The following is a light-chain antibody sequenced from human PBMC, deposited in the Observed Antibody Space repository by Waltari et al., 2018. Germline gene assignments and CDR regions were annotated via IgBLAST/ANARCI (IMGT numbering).Light chain of an antibody. V-gene: IGKV3-20*01. Sequence: EILLTPSPGTLSLSAGDRATLSCRASQRIYSNYLAWYQQKRGQDPRLLIFDVSSRATGIPDRFSGSGSGTDFTLTISRLEPEDFAIYYCQQYHSTPVTFGQGTTVEIK. J-gene: IGKJ1*01. CDR3: QQYHSTPVT. CDR2: DVS. CDR1: QRIYSNY.